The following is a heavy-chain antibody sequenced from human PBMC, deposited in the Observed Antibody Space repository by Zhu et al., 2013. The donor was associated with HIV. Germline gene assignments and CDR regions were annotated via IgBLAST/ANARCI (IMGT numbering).Heavy chain of an antibody. CDR3: ATVQIVGATDDAFDI. CDR2: FDPEDGET. V-gene: IGHV1-24*01. J-gene: IGHJ3*02. Sequence: VSCKVSGYTLTELSMHWVRQAPGKGLEWMGGFDPEDGETIYAQKFQGRVTMTEDTSTDTAYMELSSLRSEDTAVYYCATVQIVGATDDAFDIWGQGTMVTVSS. D-gene: IGHD1-26*01. CDR1: GYTLTELS.